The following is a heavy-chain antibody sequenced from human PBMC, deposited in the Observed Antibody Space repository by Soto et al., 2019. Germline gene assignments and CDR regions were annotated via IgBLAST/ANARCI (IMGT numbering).Heavy chain of an antibody. Sequence: PGGSLRLSCTASGITFSNYAMSWVRQAPRKGLEWVSSISTSGGRPYYADSVKGRFTISRDNSKNTLYLQMNSLRVEDTAVYYCARELSNRPGIAVAGIDGMDVWGQGTTVTVSS. CDR1: GITFSNYA. V-gene: IGHV3-23*01. D-gene: IGHD6-19*01. CDR2: ISTSGGRP. CDR3: ARELSNRPGIAVAGIDGMDV. J-gene: IGHJ6*02.